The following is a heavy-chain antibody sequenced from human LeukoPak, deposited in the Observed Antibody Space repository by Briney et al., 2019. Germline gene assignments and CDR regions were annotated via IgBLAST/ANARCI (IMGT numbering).Heavy chain of an antibody. CDR3: ARRDGYCSSISCYADYYYGMDV. CDR2: IYPGDSDT. CDR1: GYSFTSYW. V-gene: IGHV5-51*01. J-gene: IGHJ6*02. Sequence: GESLKISCKGSGYSFTSYWIGWVRQVPGKGLEWVGIIYPGDSDTGYSPSFQGQVTISADKSISTAYLQWSSLKASDTAMYYCARRDGYCSSISCYADYYYGMDVWGQGTTVTVSS. D-gene: IGHD2-2*01.